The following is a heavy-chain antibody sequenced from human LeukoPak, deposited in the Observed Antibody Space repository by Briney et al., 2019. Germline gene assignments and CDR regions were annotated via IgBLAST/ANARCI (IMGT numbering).Heavy chain of an antibody. CDR2: INHSGST. CDR3: ARPLNWGSRHTFVY. D-gene: IGHD7-27*01. Sequence: SETLSLTCAVYGGSFSGYYWSWLRQPPGKGLEGIGEINHSGSTNYNPSLKSRVTISVDTSKNQFSLKLSSVTAADTAVYYCARPLNWGSRHTFVYWGQGTLVTVSS. J-gene: IGHJ4*02. V-gene: IGHV4-34*01. CDR1: GGSFSGYY.